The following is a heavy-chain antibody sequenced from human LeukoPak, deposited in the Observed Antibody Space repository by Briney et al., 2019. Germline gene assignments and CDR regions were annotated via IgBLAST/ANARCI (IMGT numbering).Heavy chain of an antibody. CDR3: AREQLVTGFDP. CDR2: IWYDGSNK. D-gene: IGHD6-13*01. J-gene: IGHJ5*02. V-gene: IGHV3-33*01. CDR1: GFTFSSYG. Sequence: QPGGSLRLSCAASGFTFSSYGMHWVRQAPGKGLEWVAVIWYDGSNKYYADSVKGRFTISRDNSKNTLYLQMNSLRAEDTAVYYCAREQLVTGFDPWGQGPLSPSPQ.